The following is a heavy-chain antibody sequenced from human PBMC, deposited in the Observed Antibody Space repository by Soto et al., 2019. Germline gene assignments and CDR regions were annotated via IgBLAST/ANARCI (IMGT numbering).Heavy chain of an antibody. CDR3: ARVVAVTTGEDYYYYMDV. Sequence: SETLSLTCTVSGGSISSYYWSWIRQPPGKGLEWIGYIYYSGSTNYNPSLKSRVTISVDTSKNQFSLKLSSVTAADTAVYYCARVVAVTTGEDYYYYMDVWGKGTTVTVSS. J-gene: IGHJ6*03. V-gene: IGHV4-59*01. D-gene: IGHD4-4*01. CDR2: IYYSGST. CDR1: GGSISSYY.